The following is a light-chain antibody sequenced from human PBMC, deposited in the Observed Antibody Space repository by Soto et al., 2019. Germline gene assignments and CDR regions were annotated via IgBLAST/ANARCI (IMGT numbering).Light chain of an antibody. Sequence: QSVLPQPPSASGTPGQRVTISCSGSSSNIGSNYVYWYRQLPGTAPNVLIYRNDERPSGVPDRFSGSKSGSSASLAISGLRSEDEADYYCSAWDDSLSGPVFGRGTKLTVL. CDR2: RND. V-gene: IGLV1-47*01. J-gene: IGLJ3*02. CDR1: SSNIGSNY. CDR3: SAWDDSLSGPV.